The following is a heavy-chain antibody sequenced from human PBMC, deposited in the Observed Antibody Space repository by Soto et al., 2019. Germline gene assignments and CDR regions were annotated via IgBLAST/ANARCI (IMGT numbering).Heavy chain of an antibody. D-gene: IGHD2-2*01. CDR3: ARDPVPAAPSDY. CDR1: GGTFSSYT. V-gene: IGHV1-69*04. Sequence: SVKVSCKASGGTFSSYTISWVRQAPGQGLEWMGRIIPILGIANYAQKFQGRVTITADKSTSTAYMELSSLRSEDTAVYYCARDPVPAAPSDYWGQGTLVTVSS. CDR2: IIPILGIA. J-gene: IGHJ4*02.